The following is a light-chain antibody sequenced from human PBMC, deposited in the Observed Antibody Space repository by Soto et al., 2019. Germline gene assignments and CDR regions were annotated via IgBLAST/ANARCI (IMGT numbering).Light chain of an antibody. Sequence: QSVLTQPPSGSAAPGQKVTISCSGSSYNIGNNYVSWYQQLPGTAPKLLIYENNKRPSGIPDRFSGSKSGTSATLGITGLQTGDEADYYCGTWDSSLSAEVFGGGTKLTVL. J-gene: IGLJ3*02. V-gene: IGLV1-51*01. CDR1: SYNIGNNY. CDR3: GTWDSSLSAEV. CDR2: ENN.